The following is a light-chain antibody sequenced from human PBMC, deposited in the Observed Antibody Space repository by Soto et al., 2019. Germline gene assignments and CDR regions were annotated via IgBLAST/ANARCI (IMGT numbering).Light chain of an antibody. CDR3: QQYGSSPLT. Sequence: EIVXTQSPGTLSLSPGETATLSCRASQSVRSNYLAWYQQKPGQAPRFLIYDASSRAPGIPDRFSGSGSGTDFTLTISRLEPEDFAVYYCQQYGSSPLTFGGGTKVDIK. CDR1: QSVRSNY. CDR2: DAS. V-gene: IGKV3-20*01. J-gene: IGKJ4*01.